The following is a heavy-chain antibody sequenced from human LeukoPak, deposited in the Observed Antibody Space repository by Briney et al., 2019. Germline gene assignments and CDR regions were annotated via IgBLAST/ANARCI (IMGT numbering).Heavy chain of an antibody. V-gene: IGHV1-69*06. Sequence: GASVKVSCKASGYTFRSYGFTWVRQAPGQGLEWMGGIIPIFGTANYAQKFQGRVTITADKSTSTAYMELSSLRSEDTAVYYCARDYYDSSFHWFDPWGQGTLVTVSS. CDR2: IIPIFGTA. CDR3: ARDYYDSSFHWFDP. CDR1: GYTFRSYG. J-gene: IGHJ5*02. D-gene: IGHD3-22*01.